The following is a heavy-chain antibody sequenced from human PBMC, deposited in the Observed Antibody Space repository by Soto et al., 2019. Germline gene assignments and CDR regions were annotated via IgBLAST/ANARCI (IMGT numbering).Heavy chain of an antibody. V-gene: IGHV3-23*01. CDR2: ISGSGGST. CDR3: AKELRITISAWNWFDP. Sequence: QPGGSLRLSCAASGFTFSSYAMSWVRQAPGKGLEWVSAISGSGGSTYYADSVKGRFTISRDNSKNTLYLQMNSLRAEDTAVYYCAKELRITISAWNWFDPWGQGTLVTVSS. CDR1: GFTFSSYA. J-gene: IGHJ5*02. D-gene: IGHD3-9*01.